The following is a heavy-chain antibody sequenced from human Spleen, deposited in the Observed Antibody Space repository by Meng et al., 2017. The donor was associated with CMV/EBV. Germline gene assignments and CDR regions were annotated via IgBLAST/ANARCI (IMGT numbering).Heavy chain of an antibody. CDR2: ISPIFAIP. Sequence: SVKVSCKASGGTFSSYAISWVRQDPGQGLEWMGGISPIFAIPKYAQKFQGRVTITADKSTSTAYMDLNSLRSDDTAVYFCAREGCSSSNCYPNSYYYGMDVWGQGTTVTVSS. J-gene: IGHJ6*02. CDR1: GGTFSSYA. D-gene: IGHD2-2*01. V-gene: IGHV1-69*10. CDR3: AREGCSSSNCYPNSYYYGMDV.